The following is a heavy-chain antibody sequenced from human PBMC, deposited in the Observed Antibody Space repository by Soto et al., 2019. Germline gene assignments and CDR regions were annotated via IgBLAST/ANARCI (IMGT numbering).Heavy chain of an antibody. CDR2: IYTAGGT. D-gene: IGHD2-2*01. Sequence: EVQLVETGGGLIQPGGSLRLSCAASGFTVSNTYMTWVRQPPGKGLECVSVIYTAGGTNYADSVKGRFIIPRDNSKNTLYLQMNSLRAGDTAVYYCARALPVAKGGFDPWGQGTLVTVSS. CDR1: GFTVSNTY. V-gene: IGHV3-53*02. J-gene: IGHJ5*02. CDR3: ARALPVAKGGFDP.